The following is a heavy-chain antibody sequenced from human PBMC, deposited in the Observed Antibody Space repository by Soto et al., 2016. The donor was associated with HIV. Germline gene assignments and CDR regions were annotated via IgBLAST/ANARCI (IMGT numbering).Heavy chain of an antibody. V-gene: IGHV3-74*01. CDR1: GFNFSSYW. CDR2: INSDGSNT. Sequence: EVQLVESGGGLVQPGGSLRLSCAASGFNFSSYWMHWVRQAPGKGLMWVSRINSDGSNTRYADSVKGRFTISRDNAKNTLYLQMNSLRADDTAVYYCARDRSFWSWFLYYWGQGTLVTVSS. J-gene: IGHJ4*02. CDR3: ARDRSFWSWFLYY. D-gene: IGHD3-3*01.